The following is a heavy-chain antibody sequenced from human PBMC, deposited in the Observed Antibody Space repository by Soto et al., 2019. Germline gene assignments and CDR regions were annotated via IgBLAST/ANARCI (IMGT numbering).Heavy chain of an antibody. CDR1: GGSISSGDYY. V-gene: IGHV4-31*03. D-gene: IGHD3-3*01. CDR2: IYYSGST. CDR3: ARWWSGSRQGFDP. J-gene: IGHJ5*02. Sequence: QVPLQESGPGLVKPSQTLSLTCTVSGGSISSGDYYSSWIRQHPGKGLEWIGYIYYSGSTYYNPSLKSRVTISVDTSKNQFSLKLSSVTAADTAVYYCARWWSGSRQGFDPWGQGTLVTVSS.